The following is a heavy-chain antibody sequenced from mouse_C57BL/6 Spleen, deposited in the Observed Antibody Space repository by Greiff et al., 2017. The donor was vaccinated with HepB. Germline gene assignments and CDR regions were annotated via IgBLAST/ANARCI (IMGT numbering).Heavy chain of an antibody. J-gene: IGHJ1*03. V-gene: IGHV7-3*01. CDR3: ASLRYYDYDGYFDV. CDR1: GFTFTDYY. D-gene: IGHD2-4*01. Sequence: EVKLMESGGGLVQPGGSLSLSCAASGFTFTDYYMSWVRQPPGKALEWLGFIRNKANGYTTEYSASVKGRFTISRDNSQSILYLQMNALRAEDSATYYCASLRYYDYDGYFDVWGTGTTVTVSS. CDR2: IRNKANGYTT.